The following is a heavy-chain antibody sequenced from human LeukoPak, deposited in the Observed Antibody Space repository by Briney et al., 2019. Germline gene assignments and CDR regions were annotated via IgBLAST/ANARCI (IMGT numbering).Heavy chain of an antibody. CDR3: AREQYGGKDY. CDR2: ISSSSSTI. V-gene: IGHV3-48*01. Sequence: PGGSLRLPCAASGFTFSSYSMNWVRQAPGKGLEWVSYISSSSSTIYYADSVKGRFTISRDNAKNSLYLQMNSLRAEDTAAYYCAREQYGGKDYWGQGTLVTVSS. J-gene: IGHJ4*02. CDR1: GFTFSSYS. D-gene: IGHD4-23*01.